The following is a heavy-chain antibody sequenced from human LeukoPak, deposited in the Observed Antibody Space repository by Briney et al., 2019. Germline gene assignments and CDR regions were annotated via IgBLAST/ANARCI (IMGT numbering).Heavy chain of an antibody. CDR3: ARGGCSGGSCYPYYYYYYYMDV. V-gene: IGHV4-34*01. CDR1: GGSFSGYY. D-gene: IGHD2-15*01. Sequence: PSETLSLTCAVYGGSFSGYYWSWIRQPPGKGLEWIGEINHSGSTNYNPSLKSRVTISVDTSKNQFSLKLSSVTAADTAVYYCARGGCSGGSCYPYYYYYYYMDVWGKGTTVTVSS. J-gene: IGHJ6*03. CDR2: INHSGST.